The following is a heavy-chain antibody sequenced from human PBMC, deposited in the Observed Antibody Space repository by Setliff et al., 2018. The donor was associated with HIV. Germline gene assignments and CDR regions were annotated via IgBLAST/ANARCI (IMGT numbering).Heavy chain of an antibody. Sequence: SETLSLTCAVSGDSVSSYYWTWIRQPPGKGLEWIGYFYYSGGTRYNPSLESRVTISVDMSKNQFSLKLSSVTAADTAVYYCAGGLGRGSSEYYYYYYYMDVWGKGTTVTVSS. CDR1: GDSVSSYY. J-gene: IGHJ6*03. CDR2: FYYSGGT. CDR3: AGGLGRGSSEYYYYYYYMDV. V-gene: IGHV4-59*02. D-gene: IGHD2-15*01.